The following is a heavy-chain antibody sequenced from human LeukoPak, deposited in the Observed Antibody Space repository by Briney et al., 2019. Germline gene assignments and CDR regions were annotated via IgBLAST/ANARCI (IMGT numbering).Heavy chain of an antibody. D-gene: IGHD6-13*01. J-gene: IGHJ4*02. CDR2: ISNGGGST. CDR3: TVSSFSSTWYSWVH. CDR1: GFTFSSYA. V-gene: IGHV3-23*01. Sequence: PGGSLRLSCAASGFTFSSYAMGWVRLAPGKGLEWVSAISNGGGSTYYADSVRGRFTISRDNSKNTLFLQVNSLRAEDSAVYYCTVSSFSSTWYSWVHWGQGTLVTVSS.